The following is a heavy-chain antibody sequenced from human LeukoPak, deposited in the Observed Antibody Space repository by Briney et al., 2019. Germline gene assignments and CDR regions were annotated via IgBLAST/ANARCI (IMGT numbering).Heavy chain of an antibody. V-gene: IGHV3-11*01. CDR3: ASDISNWNHY. CDR2: ISSSGSII. CDR1: GFTLSDHY. Sequence: GGSLRLSCAASGFTLSDHYMSWFRQAPGKGLEWVSYISSSGSIIHYADSVKGRFAISRDNAKNSLYLQMNSLRAGDTAVYYCASDISNWNHYWGQGTLVTVSS. J-gene: IGHJ4*02. D-gene: IGHD1-20*01.